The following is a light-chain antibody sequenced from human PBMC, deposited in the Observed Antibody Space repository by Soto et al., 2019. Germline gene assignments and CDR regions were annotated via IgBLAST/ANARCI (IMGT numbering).Light chain of an antibody. CDR2: GAS. Sequence: EIEMTQSPATLSVSPGERATLSCRASQSVSSNFAWYQQKPGQAPRLLIYGASTRAIGILARFSGSWSGTEFTLTISSLQSEDFAVYYCQQYNKWPTFTFGGGTKVEIK. CDR1: QSVSSN. J-gene: IGKJ4*01. CDR3: QQYNKWPTFT. V-gene: IGKV3-15*01.